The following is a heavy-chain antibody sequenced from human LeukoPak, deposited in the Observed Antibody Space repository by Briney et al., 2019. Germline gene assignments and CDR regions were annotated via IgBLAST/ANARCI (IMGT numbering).Heavy chain of an antibody. CDR2: IYPGDSDT. CDR3: ARSYYYDSSGIDY. D-gene: IGHD3-22*01. V-gene: IGHV5-51*01. Sequence: GESLKISRKGSGYSFTSYWIGWVRQMPGKGLEWMGIIYPGDSDTRYSPSFQGQVTISADKSISTAYLQWSSLKASDTAMYYCARSYYYDSSGIDYWGQGTLATVSS. J-gene: IGHJ4*02. CDR1: GYSFTSYW.